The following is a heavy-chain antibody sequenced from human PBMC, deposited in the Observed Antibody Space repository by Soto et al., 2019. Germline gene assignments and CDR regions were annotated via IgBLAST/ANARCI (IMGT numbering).Heavy chain of an antibody. D-gene: IGHD2-2*01. CDR3: AKERLIVVVPAATDLDY. V-gene: IGHV3-23*01. Sequence: EVQLLESGGGLVQPGGSLRLSCAASGFTFSSYAMSWVRQAPGKGLEWVSAISGSGGSTYYADSVKGRFTISRDNSKNTLYLQMNSLRAEDTAVYYCAKERLIVVVPAATDLDYWGQGTLVTVSS. CDR1: GFTFSSYA. J-gene: IGHJ4*02. CDR2: ISGSGGST.